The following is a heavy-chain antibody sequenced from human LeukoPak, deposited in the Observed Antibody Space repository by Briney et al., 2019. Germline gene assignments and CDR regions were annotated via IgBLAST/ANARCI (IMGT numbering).Heavy chain of an antibody. CDR1: GFTFSSYE. J-gene: IGHJ4*02. D-gene: IGHD5-18*01. CDR3: AKRTARIQLWLEFDY. Sequence: GGSLRLSCAASGFTFSSYEMNWVRQAPGKGLEWVSYISSSGSTIYYADSVKGRFTISRDNAKNSLYLQMNSLRAEDTAVYYCAKRTARIQLWLEFDYWGQGTLVTVSS. V-gene: IGHV3-48*03. CDR2: ISSSGSTI.